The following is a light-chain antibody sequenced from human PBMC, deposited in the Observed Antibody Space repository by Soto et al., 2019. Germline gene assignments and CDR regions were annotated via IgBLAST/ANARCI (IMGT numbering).Light chain of an antibody. CDR1: KLGDKY. V-gene: IGLV3-1*01. Sequence: SYELTQPPSVSVSPGQTASITCSGDKLGDKYACWYQQKPGQSPVLVIYQDSKRPSGIPERFSGSNSGNTATLTISGTQAMDEADYYCQAWDSSLLGFGTGTKVTVL. J-gene: IGLJ1*01. CDR3: QAWDSSLLG. CDR2: QDS.